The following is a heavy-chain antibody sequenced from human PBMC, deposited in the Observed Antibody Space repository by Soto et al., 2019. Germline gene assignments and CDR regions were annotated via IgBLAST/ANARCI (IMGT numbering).Heavy chain of an antibody. Sequence: EVQVLESGGGLVQPGGYLRLSCAASGFTFSSYSMTWVRQDPENRLEWVSAISGRGDATYYAGSVKGRFTISRDNSNNTLYLQMDSLRVEDTSIYYCSNYCSVVTCSGDWGQGTLVTVSS. CDR2: ISGRGDAT. V-gene: IGHV3-23*01. D-gene: IGHD2-15*01. J-gene: IGHJ4*02. CDR1: GFTFSSYS. CDR3: SNYCSVVTCSGD.